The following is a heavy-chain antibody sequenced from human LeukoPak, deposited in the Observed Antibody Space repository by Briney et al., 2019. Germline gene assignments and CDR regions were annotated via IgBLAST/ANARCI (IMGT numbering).Heavy chain of an antibody. V-gene: IGHV1-46*01. CDR1: GYTFTTHY. D-gene: IGHD3-3*01. J-gene: IGHJ6*04. CDR2: INPVGGDT. Sequence: ASVKVSCTASGYTFTTHYMHWVRQSPGQGLEWMGIINPVGGDTNYAQKFQGRVTMSRDMSTSTDYMELSSLRSEGTGVYYCARDPLGVEDRGRMDVWGKGTTVTVSS. CDR3: ARDPLGVEDRGRMDV.